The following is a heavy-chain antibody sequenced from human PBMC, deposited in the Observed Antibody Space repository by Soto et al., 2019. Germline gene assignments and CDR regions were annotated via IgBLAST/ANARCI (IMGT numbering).Heavy chain of an antibody. J-gene: IGHJ4*02. V-gene: IGHV4-39*01. Sequence: QLQLQESGPGLVKPSETLSLTCTVSGGSISSSSCYWGWIRQPPGKGLEWIGRIYYSGSTYYNPSPKRRVPISVDTPKNQFSLQLSSVTAAATAVYYCATLWGQDWGQGTLVTVPS. CDR1: GGSISSSSCY. D-gene: IGHD3-10*01. CDR3: ATLWGQD. CDR2: IYYSGST.